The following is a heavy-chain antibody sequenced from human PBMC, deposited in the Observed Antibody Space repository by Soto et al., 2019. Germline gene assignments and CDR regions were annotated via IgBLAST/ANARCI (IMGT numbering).Heavy chain of an antibody. Sequence: EVQLVESGGGLVQPGESVRLSCEVSGLICSAHSMNWVRQAPVKGLEWLAYITSPSASIHYADSVKGRFTISRDNAKNPLYLQLSTLRAADTAVYFSATVYRAFAYCRLWGPGNLVTVSS. CDR1: GLICSAHS. CDR3: ATVYRAFAYCRL. CDR2: ITSPSASI. V-gene: IGHV3-48*04. J-gene: IGHJ4*02. D-gene: IGHD2-15*01.